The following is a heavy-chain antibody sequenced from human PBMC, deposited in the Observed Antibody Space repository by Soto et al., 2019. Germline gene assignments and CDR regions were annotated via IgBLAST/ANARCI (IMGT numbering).Heavy chain of an antibody. CDR1: GGSLSGNY. J-gene: IGHJ4*02. CDR2: INPSGNT. Sequence: QVQLQQWGAGLLKPSETLSLSCGVYGGSLSGNYWSWIRQPPEKGLEWIGEINPSGNTNFNPSLKSRLTMSLDTSKNQFSLRLSAVTAADTAVYYCARGKLGGASIWGQGTLVTVSS. CDR3: ARGKLGGASI. D-gene: IGHD3-16*01. V-gene: IGHV4-34*01.